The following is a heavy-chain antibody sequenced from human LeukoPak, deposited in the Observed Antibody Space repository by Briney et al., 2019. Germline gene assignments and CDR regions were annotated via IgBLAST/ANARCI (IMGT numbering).Heavy chain of an antibody. CDR3: ARSRGAARTAWGYFDL. CDR2: IFYSGST. D-gene: IGHD3-16*01. CDR1: GGSISGSSYY. J-gene: IGHJ2*01. V-gene: IGHV4-39*07. Sequence: KPSETLSLTCTVSGGSISGSSYYWGWIRQPPGKGLEWIGSIFYSGSTDYNPSLKSRVTISVDTSKNQFSLNLSSVTAADTAVYYCARSRGAARTAWGYFDLWGRGTLVTVSS.